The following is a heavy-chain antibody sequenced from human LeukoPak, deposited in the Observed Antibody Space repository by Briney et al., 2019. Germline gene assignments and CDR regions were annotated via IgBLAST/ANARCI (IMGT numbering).Heavy chain of an antibody. CDR1: GNSFTSYW. Sequence: GESLKISCKGSGNSFTSYWIGWVRQMPGKGLGWMGIIYPGDSDTRYRTSFQGQVTISADKSISTAYLQWSSLKASDTAMYYWATNSRTPFGVVTYYFDYWGEGTLVTVSS. D-gene: IGHD3-3*01. J-gene: IGHJ4*02. CDR2: IYPGDSDT. V-gene: IGHV5-51*01. CDR3: ATNSRTPFGVVTYYFDY.